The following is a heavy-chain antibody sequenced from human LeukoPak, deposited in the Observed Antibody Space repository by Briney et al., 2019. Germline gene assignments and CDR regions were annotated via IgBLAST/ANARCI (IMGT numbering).Heavy chain of an antibody. CDR2: ISSNGGST. CDR3: ARGTRGFEY. J-gene: IGHJ4*02. V-gene: IGHV3-64*04. D-gene: IGHD3-10*01. Sequence: GGSLRLSCAASGFTFSSYAMNWVRQAPGKGLEYVSAISSNGGSTYYADSVKGRFTISRDNSKNTLYLQMNSQRAEDMAVYYCARGTRGFEYCGQGALVTVSS. CDR1: GFTFSSYA.